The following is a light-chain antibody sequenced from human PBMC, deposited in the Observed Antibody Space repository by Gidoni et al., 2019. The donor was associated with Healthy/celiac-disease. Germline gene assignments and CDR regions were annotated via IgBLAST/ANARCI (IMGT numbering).Light chain of an antibody. CDR2: RNN. CDR1: SSNIGSNY. Sequence: QSVLTQPPSASGTPGQRVTIPCSGSSSNIGSNYVYWYQQLPGTAPKLLIYRNNQRPSGGPDRFSGSKSGTSASLAISGLRSEDEADYYCAAWDDSLGGYVFGTGTKVTVL. V-gene: IGLV1-47*01. CDR3: AAWDDSLGGYV. J-gene: IGLJ1*01.